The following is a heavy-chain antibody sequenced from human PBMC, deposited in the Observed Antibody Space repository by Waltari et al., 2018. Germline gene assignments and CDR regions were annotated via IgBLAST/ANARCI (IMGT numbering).Heavy chain of an antibody. D-gene: IGHD3-3*01. J-gene: IGHJ5*02. CDR2: INHSAST. V-gene: IGHV4-34*01. Sequence: QVQLQQWGAGLLKPSETLSLTCAVYGGSFSGYYWSWVREPPGKGLEWIGEINHSASTNYNPSLKSRVTISVDTSKNQFSLKLSSVTAADTAVYYCARATFRFLGRDWFDPWGQGTLVTVSS. CDR3: ARATFRFLGRDWFDP. CDR1: GGSFSGYY.